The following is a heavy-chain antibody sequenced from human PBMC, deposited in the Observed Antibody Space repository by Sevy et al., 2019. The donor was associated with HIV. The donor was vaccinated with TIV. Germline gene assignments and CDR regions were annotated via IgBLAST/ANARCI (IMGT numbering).Heavy chain of an antibody. CDR3: ALERLSSDVAEYFQN. D-gene: IGHD1-1*01. CDR1: GFTFTLYS. Sequence: GGSLRLSCAASGFTFTLYSMHWVRQAPGKGLQWVATISFDGSNKHYADSVKGRFTISRDNSQNSLYLQMNSLRTEDTAVYYCALERLSSDVAEYFQNWGQGTLVTVSS. CDR2: ISFDGSNK. V-gene: IGHV3-30-3*01. J-gene: IGHJ1*01.